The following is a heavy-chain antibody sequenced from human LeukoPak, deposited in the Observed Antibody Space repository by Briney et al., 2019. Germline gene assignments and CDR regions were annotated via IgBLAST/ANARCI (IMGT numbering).Heavy chain of an antibody. Sequence: ASVKVSCKASGYTFTSYGISWVRQAPGQGLEWMGWISAYNGNSNYAQKLQGRVTMTTDTSTSTAYMELRSLRSDDTAVYYCARNNWNLNWFDPWGQGTLVTVSS. CDR2: ISAYNGNS. V-gene: IGHV1-18*01. J-gene: IGHJ5*02. CDR1: GYTFTSYG. D-gene: IGHD1-20*01. CDR3: ARNNWNLNWFDP.